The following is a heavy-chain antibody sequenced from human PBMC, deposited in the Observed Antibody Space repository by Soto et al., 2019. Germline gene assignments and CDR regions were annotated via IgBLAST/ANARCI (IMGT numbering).Heavy chain of an antibody. J-gene: IGHJ4*02. V-gene: IGHV1-46*03. CDR2: INPSGGST. D-gene: IGHD2-15*01. CDR1: GYTFTIYY. CDR3: ARGGVVVAATSFDY. Sequence: VKVSSKASGYTFTIYYMHWVRQAPGQGLEWMGIINPSGGSTSYAQKFQGRVTMTRDTSTSTVYMELSSLRSEDTAVCYCARGGVVVAATSFDYWGQGTLVTVSS.